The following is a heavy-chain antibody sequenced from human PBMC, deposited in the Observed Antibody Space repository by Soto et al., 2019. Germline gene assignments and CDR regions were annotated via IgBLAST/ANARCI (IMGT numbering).Heavy chain of an antibody. CDR1: GGTFSSYT. D-gene: IGHD6-13*01. CDR3: ASQAAAGTGALCGCDY. J-gene: IGHJ4*02. Sequence: QVQLVQSGAEVTKPGSSVKVSCKASGGTFSSYTISWVRQAPGQGLEWMGRIIPILGIANYAQKFQGRVTITADKPTSSAYMELSSRRSDDTAVYYCASQAAAGTGALCGCDYWGQGTLVTVSS. V-gene: IGHV1-69*02. CDR2: IIPILGIA.